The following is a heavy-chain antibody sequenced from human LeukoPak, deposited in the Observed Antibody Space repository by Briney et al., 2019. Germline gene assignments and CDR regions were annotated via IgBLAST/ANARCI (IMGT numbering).Heavy chain of an antibody. CDR3: ASNPIDTPRLSVVY. Sequence: ASVKVSCKASGYTFTGYYMHWVRQAPGQGLEWMGWINPNSGGTNYAQKFQGRVTMTRDTSISTAYMELSRLRSEDTAVYYCASNPIDTPRLSVVYWGQGTLVTVSS. D-gene: IGHD5/OR15-5a*01. J-gene: IGHJ4*02. V-gene: IGHV1-2*02. CDR2: INPNSGGT. CDR1: GYTFTGYY.